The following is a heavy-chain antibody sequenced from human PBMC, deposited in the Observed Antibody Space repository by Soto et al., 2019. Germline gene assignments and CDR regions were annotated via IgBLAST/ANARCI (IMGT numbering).Heavy chain of an antibody. D-gene: IGHD6-13*01. CDR1: GFIFSSYA. CDR2: ISGSAGST. V-gene: IGHV3-23*01. Sequence: LRLSCAASGFIFSSYAMSWVRQAPGKGLEWVSGISGSAGSTYYGDSVKGRFTISRDNSKNTLYLQMNSLRAEDTAVYYCAKDVRYSNSWYPFDYWGQGTLVTVSS. J-gene: IGHJ4*02. CDR3: AKDVRYSNSWYPFDY.